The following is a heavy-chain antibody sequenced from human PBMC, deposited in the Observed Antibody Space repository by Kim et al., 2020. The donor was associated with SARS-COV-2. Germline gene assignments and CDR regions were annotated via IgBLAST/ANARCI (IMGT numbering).Heavy chain of an antibody. Sequence: ASVKVSCKASGYTFTSYAMHWVRQAPGQRLEWMGWINAGNGNTKYSQKFQGRVTITRDTSASTAYMELSSLRSEDTAVYYCARESIVIYYYYGMDVWGQGTTVTVSS. D-gene: IGHD1-26*01. CDR2: INAGNGNT. CDR3: ARESIVIYYYYGMDV. V-gene: IGHV1-3*01. CDR1: GYTFTSYA. J-gene: IGHJ6*02.